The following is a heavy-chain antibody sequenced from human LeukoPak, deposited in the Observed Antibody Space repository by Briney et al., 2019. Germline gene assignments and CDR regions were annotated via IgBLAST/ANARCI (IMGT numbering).Heavy chain of an antibody. V-gene: IGHV4-39*01. CDR1: GGSITSGDYY. D-gene: IGHD3-9*01. CDR2: IYYSGNT. J-gene: IGHJ3*02. CDR3: ARHQVLLRYFDWSYGGDAFDI. Sequence: SETLSLTCTVSGGSITSGDYYWSWIRQPPGKGLEWIGNIYYSGNTYYNPSLKSRITISVDTSKNQFSLKMSSVTAADTAVFYCARHQVLLRYFDWSYGGDAFDIWGQGTMVTVSS.